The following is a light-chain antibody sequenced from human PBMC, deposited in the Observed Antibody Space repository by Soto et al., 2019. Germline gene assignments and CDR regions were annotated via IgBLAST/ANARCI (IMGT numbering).Light chain of an antibody. CDR3: AAWDDSLSGLV. V-gene: IGLV1-47*01. J-gene: IGLJ3*02. CDR2: RNT. CDR1: RSNIGTNY. Sequence: QSVLTQPPSASGTPGQRVLISCSGSRSNIGTNYVYWYQHLPGTAHRLLISRNTQRPSGVPDRFSASKSGTSASLAISGLRSEDEADYSCAAWDDSLSGLVFGGGTKLTVL.